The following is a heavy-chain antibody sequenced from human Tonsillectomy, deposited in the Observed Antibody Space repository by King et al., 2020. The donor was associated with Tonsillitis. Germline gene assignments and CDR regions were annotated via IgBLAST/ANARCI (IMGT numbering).Heavy chain of an antibody. CDR2: ISGSGGGK. J-gene: IGHJ4*02. CDR3: ARRVTALDY. Sequence: VQLLESGGGLVQSGGSLRLSRAASGFPFSTYAMSWVRQAPGKGLEWVSVISGSGGGKYYADSVKGRFTISRDNSKNTLYRQMTSLRAEDTAVYYCARRVTALDYWGQGTLVTVSS. V-gene: IGHV3-23*01. D-gene: IGHD2-21*02. CDR1: GFPFSTYA.